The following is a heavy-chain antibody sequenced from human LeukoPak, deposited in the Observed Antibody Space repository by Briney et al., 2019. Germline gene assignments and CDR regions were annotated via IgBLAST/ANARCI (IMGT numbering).Heavy chain of an antibody. J-gene: IGHJ4*02. D-gene: IGHD4-17*01. V-gene: IGHV3-30*04. CDR2: ISYDGSNK. Sequence: GGSLRLSCAASGFTFSSYAMHWVRQAPGKGLEWVAVISYDGSNKYYADSVKGRFTISRDNSKNTLYLQMNSLRAEDTVVYYCARDGDYGDYFDYWGQGTLVTVSS. CDR1: GFTFSSYA. CDR3: ARDGDYGDYFDY.